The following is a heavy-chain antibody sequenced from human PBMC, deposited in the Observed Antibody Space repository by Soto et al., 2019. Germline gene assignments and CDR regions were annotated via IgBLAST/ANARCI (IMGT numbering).Heavy chain of an antibody. CDR1: GGSFSSYY. CDR2: ITHSGST. D-gene: IGHD6-13*01. J-gene: IGHJ5*02. Sequence: SETLSLTCAVYGGSFSSYYWSWIRQPPGKGLEWIGEITHSGSTNYNPSLKSRVTISVDTSKNQFSLKLSSVTAADTAVYYCARLGRQQLVRRNWFDLWGQGTLVTVS. CDR3: ARLGRQQLVRRNWFDL. V-gene: IGHV4-34*01.